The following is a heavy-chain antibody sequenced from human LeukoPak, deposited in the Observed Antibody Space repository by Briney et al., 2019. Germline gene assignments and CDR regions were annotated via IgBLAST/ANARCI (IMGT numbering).Heavy chain of an antibody. D-gene: IGHD2-15*01. CDR3: VREKSGGQIDY. CDR1: GYIFATYY. V-gene: IGHV1-46*01. CDR2: INPSGGVT. J-gene: IGHJ4*01. Sequence: GASVKLSCKASGYIFATYYMHWVRQAPGQGLEWMGIINPSGGVTHYTQKFQGRVTMTGDTSTSTVYMELSSLRSEDTAVYYCVREKSGGQIDYWGLGNLVTVS.